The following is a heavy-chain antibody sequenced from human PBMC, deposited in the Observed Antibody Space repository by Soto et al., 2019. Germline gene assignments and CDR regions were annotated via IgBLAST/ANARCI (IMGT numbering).Heavy chain of an antibody. CDR2: IYSSGTT. J-gene: IGHJ4*02. Sequence: SETLSLTCTVSGGSISSSNYFWGWIRQPPGKGLEWIGSIYSSGTTYYNPSLKSRVTISGDTSKNQFSLKLSSVTAADTAVYYCARLKGSYWWLDYWGKGTLVTVSS. CDR3: ARLKGSYWWLDY. CDR1: GGSISSSNYF. V-gene: IGHV4-39*01. D-gene: IGHD3-10*01.